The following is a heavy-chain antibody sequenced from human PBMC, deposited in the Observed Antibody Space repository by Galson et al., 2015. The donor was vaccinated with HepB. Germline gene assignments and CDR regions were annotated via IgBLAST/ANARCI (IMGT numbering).Heavy chain of an antibody. Sequence: SLRLSCAASGFTFSSYWMHWVRQAPGKGLVWVSRINSDGSSTNYADSVKGRFTISRDNAKNTLYLQMNSLRAEDTAVYYCARAEYYYDSSGYYSGNGAFDIWGQGTMVTVSS. D-gene: IGHD3-22*01. CDR3: ARAEYYYDSSGYYSGNGAFDI. CDR2: INSDGSST. CDR1: GFTFSSYW. V-gene: IGHV3-74*01. J-gene: IGHJ3*02.